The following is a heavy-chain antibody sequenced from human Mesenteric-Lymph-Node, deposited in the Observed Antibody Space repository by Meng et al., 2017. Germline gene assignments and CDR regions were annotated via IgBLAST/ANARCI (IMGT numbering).Heavy chain of an antibody. J-gene: IGHJ4*02. CDR2: VYHLGDT. Sequence: QVQAAGPRPCKASGTLSPTCTGPGDSISSDNWWSWVRQPPGKGLEWIGEVYHLGDTNYNPSLKSRVVISVDRSKNQFSLNLSSVTAADTAVYYCGRDQGRQLINHWGQGTLVTVSS. CDR1: GDSISSDNW. D-gene: IGHD1-1*01. CDR3: GRDQGRQLINH. V-gene: IGHV4-4*02.